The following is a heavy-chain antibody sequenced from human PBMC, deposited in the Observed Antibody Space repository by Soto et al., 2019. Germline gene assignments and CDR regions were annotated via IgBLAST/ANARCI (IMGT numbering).Heavy chain of an antibody. J-gene: IGHJ3*02. D-gene: IGHD4-17*01. V-gene: IGHV1-69*13. CDR2: IIPIFGTA. Sequence: SVKVSCKASGGTFSSYAISWVRQAPGQGLEWMGGIIPIFGTANYAQKFQGRVTITADESTSTAYMELSSLRSEDTAVYYCARVVCTQNDYGGNSEVCAFDIWGQGTMVTVS. CDR1: GGTFSSYA. CDR3: ARVVCTQNDYGGNSEVCAFDI.